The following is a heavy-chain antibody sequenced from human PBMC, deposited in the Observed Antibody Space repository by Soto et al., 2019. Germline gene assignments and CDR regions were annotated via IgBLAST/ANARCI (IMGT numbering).Heavy chain of an antibody. V-gene: IGHV3-23*01. CDR2: ISASGDST. CDR1: GVGFSNYG. CDR3: ATDPRGPDY. Sequence: PGGSLRLSCATSGVGFSNYGMSWVRQAPGKGLEWVSGISASGDSTYYVDPVKGRFTISGDNSKRTLYLQMNSLRAEDTAIYYCATDPRGPDYWGQGTQVTVSS. J-gene: IGHJ4*01.